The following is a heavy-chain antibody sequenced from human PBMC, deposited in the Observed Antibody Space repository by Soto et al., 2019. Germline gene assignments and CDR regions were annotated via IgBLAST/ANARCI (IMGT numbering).Heavy chain of an antibody. CDR2: INPSGGST. CDR3: ARYDYNGYYFDY. J-gene: IGHJ4*02. V-gene: IGHV1-46*01. CDR1: GYTFSTYY. D-gene: IGHD4-4*01. Sequence: QVQLVQSGAEVKKPGASVKVSCKASGYTFSTYYMHWVRQAPGQGYEWMGIINPSGGSTTYAQKFQGRXXTXRXXSTTTVYMELSSLKSEDTAVYYCARYDYNGYYFDYWGQGTLVTVSS.